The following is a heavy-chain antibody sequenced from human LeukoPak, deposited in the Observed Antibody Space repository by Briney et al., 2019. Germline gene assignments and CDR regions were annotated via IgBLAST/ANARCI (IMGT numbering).Heavy chain of an antibody. CDR1: GGSISSYY. Sequence: SETLSLTCTVSGGSISSYYWSWIRQPPGKGLEWIGYIHDSGSTNYNPSLKSRVTISVDTAKNQFSLKLSSVTAADTAVYYCARDASGWSYGAFDIWGQGTMVTVSS. CDR2: IHDSGST. CDR3: ARDASGWSYGAFDI. V-gene: IGHV4-59*01. J-gene: IGHJ3*02. D-gene: IGHD6-19*01.